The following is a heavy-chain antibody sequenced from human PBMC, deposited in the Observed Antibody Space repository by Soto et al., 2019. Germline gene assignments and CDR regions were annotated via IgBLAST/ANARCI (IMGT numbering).Heavy chain of an antibody. V-gene: IGHV3-74*01. Sequence: GGSLRLSCAASGFTFSSYWMHWVRQAPGKGLVWVSRINSDGSSTSYADSVKGRFTISRDNAKNTLYLQMNSLRAEDTAEYYCARSGHFWSGYYNYYYYGMDVWGQGTTVTVSS. CDR1: GFTFSSYW. CDR2: INSDGSST. CDR3: ARSGHFWSGYYNYYYYGMDV. J-gene: IGHJ6*02. D-gene: IGHD3-3*02.